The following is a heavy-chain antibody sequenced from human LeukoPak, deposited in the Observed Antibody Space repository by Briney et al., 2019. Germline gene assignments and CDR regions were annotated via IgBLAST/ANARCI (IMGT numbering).Heavy chain of an antibody. Sequence: SETLSLTCTVSGGSISSGGYFWSWIRQHPGKGLEWIGYIYYSGSTYYNPSLKSRFTISVDTSKNQFSLNLSSVTAADSALYYCARQALGNYCFDYWGQGTLVTVSS. D-gene: IGHD1-7*01. V-gene: IGHV4-31*03. J-gene: IGHJ4*02. CDR2: IYYSGST. CDR1: GGSISSGGYF. CDR3: ARQALGNYCFDY.